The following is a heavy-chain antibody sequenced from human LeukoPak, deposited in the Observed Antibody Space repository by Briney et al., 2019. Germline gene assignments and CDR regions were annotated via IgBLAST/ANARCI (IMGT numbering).Heavy chain of an antibody. CDR2: ISGSSGST. Sequence: GGSLRLSCAASGFTFSSYAMSWVRQAPGKGLEWVSAISGSSGSTYYADSVKGRFTISRDNSKNTLYLQMNSLRAEDTAVYCCAKGKGSEAAHFDYWGQGTLVTVSS. J-gene: IGHJ4*02. V-gene: IGHV3-23*01. D-gene: IGHD2-15*01. CDR3: AKGKGSEAAHFDY. CDR1: GFTFSSYA.